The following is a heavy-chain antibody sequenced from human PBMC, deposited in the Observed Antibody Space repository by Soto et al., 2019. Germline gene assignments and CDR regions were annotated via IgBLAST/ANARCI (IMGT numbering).Heavy chain of an antibody. Sequence: ASVKVSCKASGYTFTSYYMHWVRQAPGQGLEWMGIINPSGGSTSYAQKFQGRVTMTRDTSTSTVYMELSSLRSEDTAVYYCARTQPPYYGDYRPQLDYWGQGTLVTVSS. V-gene: IGHV1-46*01. CDR3: ARTQPPYYGDYRPQLDY. J-gene: IGHJ4*02. CDR1: GYTFTSYY. CDR2: INPSGGST. D-gene: IGHD4-17*01.